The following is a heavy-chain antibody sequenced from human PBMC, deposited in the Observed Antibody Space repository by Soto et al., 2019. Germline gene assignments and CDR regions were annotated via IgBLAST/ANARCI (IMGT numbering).Heavy chain of an antibody. V-gene: IGHV1-18*01. J-gene: IGHJ6*03. D-gene: IGHD2-2*01. CDR3: ARFPQPAGGYYYMDV. CDR1: GYTFTSYG. CDR2: ISAYNGNT. Sequence: ASVKVSCKASGYTFTSYGISWVRQAPGQGLEWMGWISAYNGNTNYAQKHQGRVTMTTDTSTSTAYMELRSLRSDDTAVYYCARFPQPAGGYYYMDVWGKGTTVTVSS.